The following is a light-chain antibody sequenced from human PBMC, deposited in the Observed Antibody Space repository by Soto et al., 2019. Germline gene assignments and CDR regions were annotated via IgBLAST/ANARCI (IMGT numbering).Light chain of an antibody. V-gene: IGKV1-27*01. Sequence: DIQMTQSPSSLSASVGDRVTITCRASQAISVYLAWYQQKPGKVPKLLIYSASTLQSGVPSRFSDSGSLTDYTLTISSLQPEDVATYYCQKFNTAPLTFGQGTRLEIK. CDR3: QKFNTAPLT. CDR2: SAS. J-gene: IGKJ5*01. CDR1: QAISVY.